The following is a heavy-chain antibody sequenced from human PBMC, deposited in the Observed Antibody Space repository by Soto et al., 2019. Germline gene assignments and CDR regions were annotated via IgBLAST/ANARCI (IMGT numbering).Heavy chain of an antibody. V-gene: IGHV3-7*05. CDR3: AREDLEWELSYYYYGMDV. Sequence: GGSLRLSCAASGFTFSSYWMSWVRQAPGKGLEWVANIKQDGSEKYYVDSVKGRFTISRDNAKNSLYLQMNSLRAEDTAVYYCAREDLEWELSYYYYGMDVWGQGTTVTVSS. J-gene: IGHJ6*02. D-gene: IGHD1-26*01. CDR2: IKQDGSEK. CDR1: GFTFSSYW.